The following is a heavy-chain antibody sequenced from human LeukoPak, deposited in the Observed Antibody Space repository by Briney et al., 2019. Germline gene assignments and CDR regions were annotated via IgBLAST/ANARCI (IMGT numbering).Heavy chain of an antibody. V-gene: IGHV3-23*01. CDR3: AKRREGVAVSFDY. D-gene: IGHD6-19*01. J-gene: IGHJ4*02. CDR2: LTGSGGST. Sequence: GGSLRLSCAASGLTFSSYAMSWVRQAPGKGLEWVSGLTGSGGSTYYADSVKGRFTISRDNSQNTVYLQMNSVRVEDTAVYYCAKRREGVAVSFDYWGQGTLVTVSS. CDR1: GLTFSSYA.